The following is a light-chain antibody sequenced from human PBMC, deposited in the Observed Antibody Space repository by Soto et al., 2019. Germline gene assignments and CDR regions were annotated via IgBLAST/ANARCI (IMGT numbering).Light chain of an antibody. CDR1: QSVSSSY. J-gene: IGKJ1*01. CDR3: QQYNNWPPWT. CDR2: AAS. V-gene: IGKV3-15*01. Sequence: EIVLTQSPGTLSLSPWERATLSCRASQSVSSSYLAWYQQKPGQAPRLLIYAASTRATDVPARFSGGGSETEFTLTISSLQSEDFAVYYCQQYNNWPPWTFGQGTKVDNK.